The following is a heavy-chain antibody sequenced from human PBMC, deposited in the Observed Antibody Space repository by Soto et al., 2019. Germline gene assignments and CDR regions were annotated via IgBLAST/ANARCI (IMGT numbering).Heavy chain of an antibody. CDR2: ITSSSSHM. Sequence: EEQLVESGGGLVKPGWSLRLSCAASGFTFSTSIMNWVRQAPGTGLEWVSSITSSSSHMFYADSVKGRFTISRDNARNSLYLQMNSLRAEDTDIYYCTTAIGRVPTIAWGQGTLVTVSS. V-gene: IGHV3-21*06. CDR3: TTAIGRVPTIA. CDR1: GFTFSTSI. D-gene: IGHD5-12*01. J-gene: IGHJ4*02.